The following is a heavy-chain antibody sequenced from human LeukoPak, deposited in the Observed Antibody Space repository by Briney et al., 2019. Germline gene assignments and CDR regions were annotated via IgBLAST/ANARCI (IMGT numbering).Heavy chain of an antibody. D-gene: IGHD1-14*01. Sequence: PSETLSLTCTVSGGSISSYYWSWIRQPPGNRLEWIGYIYYSGSTNYNPSLKSRVTISVDTSKNQFSLKLSSVTAADTAVYYCARHVHVVRTRGWFDPWGQGTLVTVSS. CDR3: ARHVHVVRTRGWFDP. J-gene: IGHJ5*02. CDR2: IYYSGST. CDR1: GGSISSYY. V-gene: IGHV4-59*08.